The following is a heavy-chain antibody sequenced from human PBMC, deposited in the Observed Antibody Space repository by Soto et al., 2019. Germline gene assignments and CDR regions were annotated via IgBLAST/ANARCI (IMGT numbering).Heavy chain of an antibody. CDR3: ARLGRGTVGMDV. CDR2: IDPSDSYT. CDR1: GYSFTSYW. V-gene: IGHV5-10-1*01. J-gene: IGHJ6*02. Sequence: GESLKISCKGSGYSFTSYWINWVRQMPGKGLEWMGRIDPSDSYTNYSPSFQGHGTISFDKSISTAYLQWSSLKASDTAMYYCARLGRGTVGMDVWGQVTTVTVSS. D-gene: IGHD1-1*01.